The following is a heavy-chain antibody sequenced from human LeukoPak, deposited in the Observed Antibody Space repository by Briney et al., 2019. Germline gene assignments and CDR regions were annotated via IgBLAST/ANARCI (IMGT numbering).Heavy chain of an antibody. CDR1: GGSISSSSYY. CDR2: LHYSGSP. CDR3: ARQSGYDYSYYYYGMDV. D-gene: IGHD5-12*01. J-gene: IGHJ6*02. Sequence: PSETLSLTCTVSGGSISSSSYYWGWIRQPPGKGLEWIGNLHYSGSPYYNPSLKSRVTISVDTSKNQFSLKLSSVTAADTAVYYCARQSGYDYSYYYYGMDVWGQGTTVTVSS. V-gene: IGHV4-39*07.